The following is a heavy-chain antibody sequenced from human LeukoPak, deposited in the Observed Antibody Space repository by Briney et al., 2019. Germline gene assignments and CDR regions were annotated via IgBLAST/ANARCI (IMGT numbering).Heavy chain of an antibody. V-gene: IGHV3-49*04. D-gene: IGHD3-22*01. Sequence: PGGSLRLSCTTSGFSFGDYGMTWVRQAPGKGLEWVGFIRNKRYDGTTEYAASVKGRFTISRDDSKSIAYLQMNSLKSEDTAVYYCTRGDYYERSGYYLLFDYWGQGTLVTVSS. J-gene: IGHJ4*02. CDR1: GFSFGDYG. CDR2: IRNKRYDGTT. CDR3: TRGDYYERSGYYLLFDY.